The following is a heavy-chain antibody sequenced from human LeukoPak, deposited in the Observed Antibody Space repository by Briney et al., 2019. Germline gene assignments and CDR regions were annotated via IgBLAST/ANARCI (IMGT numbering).Heavy chain of an antibody. CDR1: GYKFISHW. V-gene: IGHV5-51*01. J-gene: IGHJ4*02. CDR3: ARLNPWLVFCD. D-gene: IGHD6-19*01. CDR2: IYPDDSDT. Sequence: GESLKISCQASGYKFISHWIGWVRQMPGKGLEWMGIIYPDDSDTRYSPSFQGQVTISADKSINTAYLQWSSLKASDTAMYYCARLNPWLVFCDWGQGTLVTVSS.